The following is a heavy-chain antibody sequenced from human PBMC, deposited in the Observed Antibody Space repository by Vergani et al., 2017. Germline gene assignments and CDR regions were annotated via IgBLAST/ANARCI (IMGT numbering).Heavy chain of an antibody. Sequence: EVQLVESGGGLVKRGGSLRLSCAASGFTFSSYSMNWVRQAPGKGLEWVSSISSSSSYIHYSDSLKGRFTISRDNAKNSLYLQMNSLRAEDTAVYYCARDTLGYCSGGSCYSLDYWGQGTLVTVSS. D-gene: IGHD2-15*01. CDR2: ISSSSSYI. CDR3: ARDTLGYCSGGSCYSLDY. V-gene: IGHV3-21*01. J-gene: IGHJ4*02. CDR1: GFTFSSYS.